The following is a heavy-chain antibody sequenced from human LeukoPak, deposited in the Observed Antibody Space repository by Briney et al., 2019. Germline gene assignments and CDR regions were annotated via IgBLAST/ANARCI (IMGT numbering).Heavy chain of an antibody. J-gene: IGHJ6*03. D-gene: IGHD3-16*01. CDR2: ISGSGGST. V-gene: IGHV3-23*01. CDR1: GFTFSSYD. CDR3: AKDPKETRIGFYYYMDV. Sequence: GGSLRLSCAASGFTFSSYDMSWVRQAPGKGLEWVSAISGSGGSTYYADSVKGRFTISRDNSKNTLYLQMNSLRAEDTAVYYCAKDPKETRIGFYYYMDVWGKGTTVTVSS.